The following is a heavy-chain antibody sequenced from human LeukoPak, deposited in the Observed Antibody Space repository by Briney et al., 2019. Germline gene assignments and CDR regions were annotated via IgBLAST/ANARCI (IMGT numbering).Heavy chain of an antibody. Sequence: GGSLRLSCAASGFSFSHYYMSWVRQTPGKALEWISYIPTSGISVHYADSVRGRFTASRDDAKNTLYLQMNSLRAEDTAVYYCAKVGEGLRLGELSLYPDYWGQGTLVTVSS. V-gene: IGHV3-11*01. J-gene: IGHJ4*02. CDR1: GFSFSHYY. D-gene: IGHD3-16*02. CDR3: AKVGEGLRLGELSLYPDY. CDR2: IPTSGISV.